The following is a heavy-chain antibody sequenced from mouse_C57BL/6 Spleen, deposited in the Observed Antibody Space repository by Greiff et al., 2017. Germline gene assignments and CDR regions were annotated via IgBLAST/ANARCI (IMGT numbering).Heavy chain of an antibody. V-gene: IGHV5-9-1*02. J-gene: IGHJ4*01. CDR3: TRGGGNYERSYAMDY. CDR1: GFTFSSYA. D-gene: IGHD2-1*01. Sequence: EVKLVESGEGLVKPGGSLKLSCAASGFTFSSYAMSWVRQTPEKRLVWVAYISSGGDYIYYADTVKGRFTISRDNARNTLYLQMSSLKSEDTAMYYCTRGGGNYERSYAMDYWGQGTSVTVSS. CDR2: ISSGGDYI.